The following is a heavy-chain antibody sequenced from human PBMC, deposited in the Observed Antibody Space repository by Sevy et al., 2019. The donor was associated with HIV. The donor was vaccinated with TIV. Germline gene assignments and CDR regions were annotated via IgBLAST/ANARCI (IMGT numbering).Heavy chain of an antibody. CDR3: ARAGLVAALLFDP. CDR1: GGSISSYY. J-gene: IGHJ5*02. D-gene: IGHD6-6*01. Sequence: SETLSLTCTVSGGSISSYYWSWIRQPPGKGLEWIGYIYYSGSTNYNPSLKSRVTISVDTSKNQFSLKLSSVTAADTAVYYCARAGLVAALLFDPWGQGTLVTVSS. CDR2: IYYSGST. V-gene: IGHV4-59*01.